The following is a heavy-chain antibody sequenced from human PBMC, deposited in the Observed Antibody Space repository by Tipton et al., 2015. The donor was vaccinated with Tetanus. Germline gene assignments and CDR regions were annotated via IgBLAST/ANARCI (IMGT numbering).Heavy chain of an antibody. CDR1: GTSINSGGYL. J-gene: IGHJ4*02. CDR2: IYYTDLT. D-gene: IGHD1-26*01. CDR3: ARGLPREPFYLDY. Sequence: TLSLTCTVSGTSINSGGYLWTWVRQHPGRGLEWIGNIYYTDLTSYTPSLRSRVSISVGTSKNHFSLRLSSVTAADTALYYCARGLPREPFYLDYWGQGKQVTVSS. V-gene: IGHV4-31*03.